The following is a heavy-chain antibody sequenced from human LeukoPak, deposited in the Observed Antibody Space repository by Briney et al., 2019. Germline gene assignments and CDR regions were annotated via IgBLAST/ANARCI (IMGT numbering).Heavy chain of an antibody. Sequence: GGSLRLSCAASGFTFISSDMNWVRQAPGKGLEWVASINSNSRNTHYADSLKGRFTISRDNAKNSLYLQMNSLRAEDTAVYYCARVSGRGSGSSYPAPVHYWGQGTLVTVSS. CDR2: INSNSRNT. J-gene: IGHJ4*02. D-gene: IGHD3-10*01. CDR1: GFTFISSD. V-gene: IGHV3-21*01. CDR3: ARVSGRGSGSSYPAPVHY.